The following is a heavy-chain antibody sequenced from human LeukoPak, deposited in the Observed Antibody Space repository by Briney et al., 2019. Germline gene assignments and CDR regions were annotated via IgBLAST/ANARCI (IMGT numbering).Heavy chain of an antibody. J-gene: IGHJ3*02. CDR1: GFTFSSYA. V-gene: IGHV3-23*01. CDR2: ISGSGGST. CDR3: AEGGGSYYITAFDI. Sequence: HSGGSLRLSCAASGFTFSSYAMSWVRQAPGKGLEWVSAISGSGGSTYYADSVKGRFTISRDNSKNTLYLQMNSLRAEDTAVYYCAEGGGSYYITAFDIWGQGTMVTVSS. D-gene: IGHD1-26*01.